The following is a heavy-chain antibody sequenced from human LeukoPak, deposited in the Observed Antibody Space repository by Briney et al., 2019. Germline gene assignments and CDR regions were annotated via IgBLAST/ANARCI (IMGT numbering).Heavy chain of an antibody. J-gene: IGHJ4*02. CDR1: GYTFTGYY. Sequence: ASVKVSCKASGYTFTGYYMHWVRQAPGQGLEWMGWINPNSGGTNYAQKFQGWVTMTRDTSISTAYMELSRLRSEDTAVYYCARDRGSSKGSYYFDYWGQGTLVTVSS. V-gene: IGHV1-2*04. CDR3: ARDRGSSKGSYYFDY. CDR2: INPNSGGT. D-gene: IGHD1-26*01.